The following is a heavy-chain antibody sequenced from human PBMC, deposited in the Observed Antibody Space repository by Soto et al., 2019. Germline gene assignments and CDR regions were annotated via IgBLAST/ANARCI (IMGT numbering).Heavy chain of an antibody. J-gene: IGHJ2*01. D-gene: IGHD1-7*01. V-gene: IGHV1-3*01. Sequence: RLEWMGWINAGNANTKYTQKFQGRVTITRDTSASTAYMELSSLRSEDTAVYYCARGAPNWNYVFFFQAEDGIRDTVPVSAFLLNRSSDL. CDR3: ARGAPNWNYVFFFQAEDGIRDTVPVSAFLLNRSSDL. CDR2: INAGNANT.